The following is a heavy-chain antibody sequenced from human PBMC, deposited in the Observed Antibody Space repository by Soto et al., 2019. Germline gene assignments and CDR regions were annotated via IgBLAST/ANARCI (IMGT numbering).Heavy chain of an antibody. D-gene: IGHD3-22*01. CDR2: INPNSGGT. V-gene: IGHV1-2*02. Sequence: ASVKVSCKASGYTFTGYYMHWVRQAPGQGLEWMGWINPNSGGTNYAQKFQGRVTMTRDTSISTAYMELSRLRSDDTAVYYCASGLGSGYYSYYFDYWGQGTLVTVS. J-gene: IGHJ4*02. CDR1: GYTFTGYY. CDR3: ASGLGSGYYSYYFDY.